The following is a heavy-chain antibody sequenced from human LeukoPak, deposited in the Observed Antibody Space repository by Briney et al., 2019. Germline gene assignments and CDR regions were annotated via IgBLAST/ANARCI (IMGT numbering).Heavy chain of an antibody. D-gene: IGHD3-22*01. CDR1: GFTFSDYY. CDR3: ARDYYYDSSGYIPAGDAIAF. J-gene: IGHJ3*01. Sequence: GGSLRLSCAASGFTFSDYYMSWIRQAPGKGLEWVSSISSSSSYIYYADSVKGRFTISRDNAKNSLYLQMNSLRAEDTAVYYCARDYYYDSSGYIPAGDAIAFWGQGTMVTVSS. CDR2: ISSSSSYI. V-gene: IGHV3-11*06.